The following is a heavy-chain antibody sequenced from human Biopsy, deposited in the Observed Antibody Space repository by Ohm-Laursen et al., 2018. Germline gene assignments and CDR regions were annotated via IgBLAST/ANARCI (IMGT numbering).Heavy chain of an antibody. CDR3: VRGRSPATY. CDR2: MYYSGST. V-gene: IGHV4-59*01. CDR1: GGYLNFYY. J-gene: IGHJ4*02. Sequence: TLPLTCTVSGGYLNFYYWSWIRQPPGKGLEWIGYMYYSGSTKYSPSLKNRVTVSFDTSRSQFSLKLTSMTPADTAVYYCVRGRSPATYWGQGALVIVSS. D-gene: IGHD3-16*01.